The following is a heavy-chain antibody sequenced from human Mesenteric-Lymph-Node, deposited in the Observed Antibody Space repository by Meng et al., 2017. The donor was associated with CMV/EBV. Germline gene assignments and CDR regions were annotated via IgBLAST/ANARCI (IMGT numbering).Heavy chain of an antibody. CDR1: GFTFSTYV. J-gene: IGHJ5*02. V-gene: IGHV3-21*01. CDR2: ISSSSTYK. D-gene: IGHD3-3*01. CDR3: ARLGFSADFGVVA. Sequence: GESLKISCAASGFTFSTYVINWVRQTPGKGLEWVSSISSSSTYKFYADSVKGRFTTSKDNSKNTLYLQMNSLRAEDTAVYYCARLGFSADFGVVAWGQGTLVTVSS.